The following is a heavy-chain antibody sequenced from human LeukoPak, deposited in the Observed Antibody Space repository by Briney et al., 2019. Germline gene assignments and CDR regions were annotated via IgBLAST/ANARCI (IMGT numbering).Heavy chain of an antibody. D-gene: IGHD6-6*01. CDR3: ARAIAARPRDAFDI. V-gene: IGHV4-4*07. J-gene: IGHJ3*02. CDR1: GGSISSYY. CDR2: IYTSGST. Sequence: SETLSLTCTVSGGSISSYYWSWIRQPAGKRLEWIGRIYTSGSTNYNPSLKSRVTMSVDTSKNQFSLKLSSVTAADTAVYYCARAIAARPRDAFDIWGQGTMVTVSS.